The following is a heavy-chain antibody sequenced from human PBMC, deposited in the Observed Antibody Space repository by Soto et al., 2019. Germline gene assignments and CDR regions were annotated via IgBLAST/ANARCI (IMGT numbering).Heavy chain of an antibody. J-gene: IGHJ4*02. CDR1: GSSNTTFG. CDR2: GSGGGGAT. D-gene: IGHD1-1*01. CDR3: TRWNGYADL. V-gene: IGHV3-23*01. Sequence: EVQLLESGGGLVRPGGPLRLSCAASGSSNTTFGLPWVPRVQGKGLEWVCGGSGGGGATHYRDSVRGRFTLTGDESKNTVYLQMHSLRVEDTAVYYCTRWNGYADLWGQGTLVTISS.